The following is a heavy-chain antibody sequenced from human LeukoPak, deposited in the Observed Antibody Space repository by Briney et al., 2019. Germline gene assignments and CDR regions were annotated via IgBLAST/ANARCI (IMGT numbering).Heavy chain of an antibody. V-gene: IGHV3-20*04. J-gene: IGHJ3*02. CDR2: INWNGGST. CDR3: ARDPMVRGVIRSPFDI. CDR1: GFTFDEYG. Sequence: GGSLRLSCVASGFTFDEYGMSWVRQVPGKGLEWVSGINWNGGSTGYADSVKGRFTISRDNAKNSLYLQMHSLRAEDTALYWCARDPMVRGVIRSPFDIWGQGTMVTVSS. D-gene: IGHD3-10*01.